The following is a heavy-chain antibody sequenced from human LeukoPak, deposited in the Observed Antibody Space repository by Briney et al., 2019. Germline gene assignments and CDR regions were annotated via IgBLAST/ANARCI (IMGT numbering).Heavy chain of an antibody. V-gene: IGHV3-23*01. CDR1: GFTFSSYA. CDR2: ISGSGGST. CDR3: AKVVHIVVVNDAFDI. D-gene: IGHD2-21*01. J-gene: IGHJ3*02. Sequence: GGSLRLSCAASGFTFSSYAMSWVRQAPGKGLEWVSAISGSGGSTYYADSVKGRFAISRDNSKNTLYLQMNSLRAEDTAVYYCAKVVHIVVVNDAFDIWGQGTMVTVSS.